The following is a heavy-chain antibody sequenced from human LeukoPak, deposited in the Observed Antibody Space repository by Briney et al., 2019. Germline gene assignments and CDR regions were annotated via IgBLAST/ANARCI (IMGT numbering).Heavy chain of an antibody. V-gene: IGHV3-23*01. CDR3: AKGDYDYVWEKPGAFDI. CDR1: GFTFSSYG. CDR2: ISGSGGST. Sequence: GGSLRLSCAASGFTFSSYGMHWVRQAPGKGLEWVSAISGSGGSTYYADSVKGRFTISRDNSKNTLYLQMNSLRAEDTAVYYCAKGDYDYVWEKPGAFDIWGQGTMVTVSS. J-gene: IGHJ3*02. D-gene: IGHD3-16*01.